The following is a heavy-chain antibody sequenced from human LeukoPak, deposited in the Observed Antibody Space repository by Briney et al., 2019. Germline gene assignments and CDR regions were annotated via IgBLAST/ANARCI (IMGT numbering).Heavy chain of an antibody. J-gene: IGHJ4*02. Sequence: ASVKVSCKASGYTFTSYGISWVRQAPGQGLEWMGWISAYNGNTNYAQKLQGRVTMTTDTSTSTAYMELRSLRSDDTAVYYCARDLTYYDFWSGYHSYLDYWGQGTLVTVSS. CDR1: GYTFTSYG. V-gene: IGHV1-18*01. CDR2: ISAYNGNT. CDR3: ARDLTYYDFWSGYHSYLDY. D-gene: IGHD3-3*01.